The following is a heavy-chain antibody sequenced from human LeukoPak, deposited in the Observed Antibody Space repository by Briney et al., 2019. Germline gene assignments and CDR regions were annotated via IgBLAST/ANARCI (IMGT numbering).Heavy chain of an antibody. CDR3: AKDIFTMVRGAIDY. CDR2: INTDGSTT. J-gene: IGHJ4*02. D-gene: IGHD3-10*01. V-gene: IGHV3-74*01. Sequence: GGSLRLSCAASGFTFSSYWMHWVRRAPGKGLVWVSRINTDGSTTNYADSVKGRFTISRDNAKNTLYLQMNSLRAEDTALYYCAKDIFTMVRGAIDYWGQGTLVTVSS. CDR1: GFTFSSYW.